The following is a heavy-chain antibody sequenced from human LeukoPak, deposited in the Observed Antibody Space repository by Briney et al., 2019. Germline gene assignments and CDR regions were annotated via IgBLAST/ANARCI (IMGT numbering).Heavy chain of an antibody. CDR1: GFTFSSYG. Sequence: GGSLRLSCAASGFTFSSYGMHWVRQAPGKGLEWVSSIYAGGSTYYADSVKGRFIISRDNSKNTVYLPMNSLRVEDTAVYCCARSMVTPYHFDYWGQGTLVTVSS. D-gene: IGHD2-21*02. V-gene: IGHV3-53*01. CDR2: IYAGGST. CDR3: ARSMVTPYHFDY. J-gene: IGHJ4*02.